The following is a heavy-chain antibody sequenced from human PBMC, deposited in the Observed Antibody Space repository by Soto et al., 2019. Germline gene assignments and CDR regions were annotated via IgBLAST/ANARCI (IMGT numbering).Heavy chain of an antibody. J-gene: IGHJ6*02. CDR1: GYTLTELS. V-gene: IGHV1-24*01. Sequence: ASVKVSCKVSGYTLTELSMHWVRQAPGKGLEWMGGFDPDDADIIYAQKFQGRVTMNEDTSTDAAYMEQSSLISEDTAVYYCAGITMIVVGAYGMDVWGQGTTVTVSS. D-gene: IGHD3-22*01. CDR2: FDPDDADI. CDR3: AGITMIVVGAYGMDV.